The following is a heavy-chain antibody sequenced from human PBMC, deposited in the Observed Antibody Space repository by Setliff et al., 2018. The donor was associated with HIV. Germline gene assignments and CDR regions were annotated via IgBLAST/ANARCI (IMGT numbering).Heavy chain of an antibody. CDR3: ARDGRDVLY. CDR1: GYYIRSGYY. J-gene: IGHJ4*02. CDR2: IHHSGST. Sequence: PSETLSLTCAVSGYYIRSGYYWGWIRQPPGKGLEWIGTIHHSGSTYYSPSLKSRLSMSVDTSKNQFSLKLTSVTAADTAVYYCARDGRDVLYWGQGTLVTVSS. V-gene: IGHV4-38-2*02.